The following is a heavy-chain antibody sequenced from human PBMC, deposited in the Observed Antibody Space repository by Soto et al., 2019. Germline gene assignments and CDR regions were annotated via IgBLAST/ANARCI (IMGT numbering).Heavy chain of an antibody. V-gene: IGHV1-3*01. CDR2: INAGNGNT. J-gene: IGHJ3*02. CDR3: ARMANYYDSSGYYYRAFDI. D-gene: IGHD3-22*01. CDR1: GYTFTSYA. Sequence: ASVKVSCKASGYTFTSYAMHWVRQAPGQRLEWMGWINAGNGNTKYSQKFQGRVTITRDASASTAYMELSSLRSEDTAVYYCARMANYYDSSGYYYRAFDIWGQGTMVTVSS.